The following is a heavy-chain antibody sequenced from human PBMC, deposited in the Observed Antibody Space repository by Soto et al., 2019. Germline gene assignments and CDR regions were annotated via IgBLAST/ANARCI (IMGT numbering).Heavy chain of an antibody. CDR1: GFSLRNTEMA. CDR3: VHLCTGDCYYDFDS. Sequence: PTRVNPTQTLTLTCSFSGFSLRNTEMAVGWIREPPGKALEWLTLISGDDEKRYNPPLKSRITITKDTPKNQVVLTMTNMDTVNTCTYYCVHLCTGDCYYDFDSWGQGTLVTVSS. V-gene: IGHV2-5*02. J-gene: IGHJ4*02. CDR2: ISGDDEK. D-gene: IGHD2-21*02.